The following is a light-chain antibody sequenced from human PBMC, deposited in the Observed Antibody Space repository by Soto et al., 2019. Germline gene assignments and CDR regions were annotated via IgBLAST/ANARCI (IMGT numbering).Light chain of an antibody. CDR1: QAIRNY. CDR2: VAS. V-gene: IGKV1-39*01. J-gene: IGKJ5*01. Sequence: IQMTQSPPSLSASVGDRVTITCRASQAIRNYVNWYQPTPGKAPNIMIYVASNLQTGVPSRLRVVGFGNDVTLTISSLQPEEGATDVCQQRYIAPITFGQGTRLEIK. CDR3: QQRYIAPIT.